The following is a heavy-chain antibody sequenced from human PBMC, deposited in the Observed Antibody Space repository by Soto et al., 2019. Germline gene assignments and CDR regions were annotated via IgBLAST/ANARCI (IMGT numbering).Heavy chain of an antibody. J-gene: IGHJ6*02. Sequence: QLQLQESGPGLVKPSETLSLTCTVSGGSISSSSYYWGWIRQPPGKGLEWIGSIYYSGYTYYNPSRKSRATIPVDPSKNQFSLKLSSVTAADTAVYYCARHNGPLYVGYYYDMDVWGQGTTVTVSS. CDR1: GGSISSSSYY. V-gene: IGHV4-39*01. CDR2: IYYSGYT. D-gene: IGHD3-16*01. CDR3: ARHNGPLYVGYYYDMDV.